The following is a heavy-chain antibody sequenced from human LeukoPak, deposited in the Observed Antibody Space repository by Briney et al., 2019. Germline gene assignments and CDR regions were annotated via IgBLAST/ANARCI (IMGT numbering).Heavy chain of an antibody. CDR1: GYTFTSYG. Sequence: ASVKVSCKASGYTFTSYGISWVRQAPGQGLVWMGWISAYNGNTNYAQKLQGRVTMTTDTSTSTAYMELRSLRSDDTAVYYCARVTIYYDSSGYFYDYWGQGTLVTVSS. CDR3: ARVTIYYDSSGYFYDY. CDR2: ISAYNGNT. V-gene: IGHV1-18*01. J-gene: IGHJ4*02. D-gene: IGHD3-22*01.